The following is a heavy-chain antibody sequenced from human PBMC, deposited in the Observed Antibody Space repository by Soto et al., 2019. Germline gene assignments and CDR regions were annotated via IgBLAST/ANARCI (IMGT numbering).Heavy chain of an antibody. CDR2: INPNSGGT. V-gene: IGHV1-2*02. D-gene: IGHD1-26*01. CDR1: GYTFTGYY. Sequence: ASVKVSCKASGYTFTGYYIHWVRQAPGQGLEWVGWINPNSGGTNYAQKFQGRVTMTRDTSISTAYMELSRLRSDDTAVYYCARVAYSGSYYPFDYWGQGTLVTVSS. J-gene: IGHJ4*02. CDR3: ARVAYSGSYYPFDY.